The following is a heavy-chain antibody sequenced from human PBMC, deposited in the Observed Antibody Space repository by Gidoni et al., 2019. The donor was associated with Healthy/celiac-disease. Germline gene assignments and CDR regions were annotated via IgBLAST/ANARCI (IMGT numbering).Heavy chain of an antibody. CDR2: ISYDGSNK. D-gene: IGHD3-16*02. Sequence: LVESGGGVVQPGRSLRLSCAASGFTFSSYAMHWVRQAPGKGLEWVAVISYDGSNKYHADSVKGRFTISRDNSKNTLYLQMNSLRAEDTAVYYCARDKFELSVWGSYRYYYYGMDVWGQGTTVTVSS. V-gene: IGHV3-30*04. J-gene: IGHJ6*02. CDR3: ARDKFELSVWGSYRYYYYGMDV. CDR1: GFTFSSYA.